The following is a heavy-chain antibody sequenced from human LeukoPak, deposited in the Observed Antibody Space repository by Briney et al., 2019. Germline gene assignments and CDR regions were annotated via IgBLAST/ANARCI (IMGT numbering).Heavy chain of an antibody. CDR3: ARGDTAAGGFAY. J-gene: IGHJ4*02. CDR1: GGSISSYY. D-gene: IGHD5-18*01. V-gene: IGHV4-59*01. CDR2: IYYSGST. Sequence: SETLSLTCTVSGGSISSYYWSWIRQPPGKGLEWIGYIYYSGSTNYNPSLKSRVTISVDTSKNQFSLKLSSVTAADTAVYYCARGDTAAGGFAYWGQGTLVTVSS.